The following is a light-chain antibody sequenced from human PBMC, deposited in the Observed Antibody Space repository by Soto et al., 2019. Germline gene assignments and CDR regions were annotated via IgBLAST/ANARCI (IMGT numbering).Light chain of an antibody. CDR1: SGHSSYA. V-gene: IGLV4-69*01. Sequence: SLGASVKLTCTLSSGHSSYAIAWHQQQPEKGPRYLMKLNSDGSHSKGDGIPDRFSGSSSGAERYLTISSLQSEDEADYYCQTWGTGIRVFGGGTKVTVL. J-gene: IGLJ3*02. CDR2: LNSDGSH. CDR3: QTWGTGIRV.